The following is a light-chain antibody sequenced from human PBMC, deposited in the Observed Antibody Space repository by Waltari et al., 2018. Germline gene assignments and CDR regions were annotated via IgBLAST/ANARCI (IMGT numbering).Light chain of an antibody. Sequence: CRASQRVRRDWAWYQRQPGKAPRLLSVGASCRATGMPDWFIGSGSETEFSLTSSRLEAEDFAVYYCQRYACWPAKFDPGTKVDIK. V-gene: IGKV3-20*01. J-gene: IGKJ3*01. CDR3: QRYACWPAK. CDR1: QRVRRD. CDR2: GAS.